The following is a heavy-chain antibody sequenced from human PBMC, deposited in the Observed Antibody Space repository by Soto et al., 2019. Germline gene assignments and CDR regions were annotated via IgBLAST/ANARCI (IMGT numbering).Heavy chain of an antibody. Sequence: GGSLRLSCAASGFTFSSYGMHWVRQAPGKGLEWVAVIWYDGSSKYYADSVKGRFTISRDNSKSTLYLQMNSLRAEDTAVYYCARDYDFWSGYSTGPYYYGMDVWGQGTTVTVSS. CDR2: IWYDGSSK. CDR1: GFTFSSYG. V-gene: IGHV3-33*01. D-gene: IGHD3-3*01. J-gene: IGHJ6*02. CDR3: ARDYDFWSGYSTGPYYYGMDV.